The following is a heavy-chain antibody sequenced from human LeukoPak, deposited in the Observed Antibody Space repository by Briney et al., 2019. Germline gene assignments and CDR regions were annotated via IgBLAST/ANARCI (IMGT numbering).Heavy chain of an antibody. CDR1: GFTFSSYC. CDR2: IKQDGSEK. Sequence: GGSLRLSCAASGFTFSSYCMSWVRQAPGKGVEGGANIKQDGSEKYYVDSVKGRFTISRDNAKNSLFLQMTSLRDENAAVYYCARAGRGIFGVVIISAMDVWGQGTTVTVSS. V-gene: IGHV3-7*01. D-gene: IGHD3-3*01. CDR3: ARAGRGIFGVVIISAMDV. J-gene: IGHJ6*02.